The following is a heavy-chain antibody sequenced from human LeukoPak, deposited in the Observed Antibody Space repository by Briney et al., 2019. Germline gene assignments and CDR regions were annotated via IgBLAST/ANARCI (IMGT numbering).Heavy chain of an antibody. D-gene: IGHD5-12*01. CDR1: GFPFSTYW. CDR3: TRDSGLTGYDLLDY. Sequence: GGSLRLSCAASGFPFSTYWITWVRQAPGKGLEWVANIKNDGSEKYYVDSVKGRFTISRDKAENSLLLQMNSLRVEDTAIYYCTRDSGLTGYDLLDYWGQGTLVTVSS. V-gene: IGHV3-7*01. J-gene: IGHJ4*02. CDR2: IKNDGSEK.